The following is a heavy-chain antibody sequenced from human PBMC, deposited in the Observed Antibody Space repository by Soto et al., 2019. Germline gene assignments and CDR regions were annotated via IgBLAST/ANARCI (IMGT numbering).Heavy chain of an antibody. J-gene: IGHJ6*02. V-gene: IGHV3-23*01. CDR2: ISGSGGST. CDR1: GFTFSSYA. Sequence: HPGGPLRLSCSASGFTFSSYAMSWVRQAPGKGLEWVSAISGSGGSTYYADSVKGRFTISRDNSKNTLYLQMNSLRAEDTAVYYCAKVTGEYQLTYGMDVWGQGTTVTVSS. D-gene: IGHD2-2*01. CDR3: AKVTGEYQLTYGMDV.